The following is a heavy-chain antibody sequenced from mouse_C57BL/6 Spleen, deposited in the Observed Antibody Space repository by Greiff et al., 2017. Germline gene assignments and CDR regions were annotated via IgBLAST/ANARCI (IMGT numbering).Heavy chain of an antibody. Sequence: QVQLQQPGAELVKPGASVKLSCKASGYTFTSYWMPWVKQRPGRGLGWIGRIDPNSGGTKYNEKFKSKATLTVDKPSSTAYMQLSSLTSEDSAVYYCAREIITTVVAHWFFDVWGTGTTVTVAS. CDR2: IDPNSGGT. D-gene: IGHD1-1*01. V-gene: IGHV1-72*01. J-gene: IGHJ1*03. CDR3: AREIITTVVAHWFFDV. CDR1: GYTFTSYW.